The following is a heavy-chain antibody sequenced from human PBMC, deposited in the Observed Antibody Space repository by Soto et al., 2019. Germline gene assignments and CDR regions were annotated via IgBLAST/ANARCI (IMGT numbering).Heavy chain of an antibody. J-gene: IGHJ4*02. V-gene: IGHV3-23*01. CDR2: ISGSGGST. D-gene: IGHD2-2*01. CDR3: AKDHPYCSSTSCYRAFDY. Sequence: EGSLRLSCAASGFTFSSYAMSWVRQAPGKGLEWVSTISGSGGSTNYADSVKGRFTISRDNSKNTLYLQMNSLRAEDTAVYYCAKDHPYCSSTSCYRAFDYWGQGTLVTVSS. CDR1: GFTFSSYA.